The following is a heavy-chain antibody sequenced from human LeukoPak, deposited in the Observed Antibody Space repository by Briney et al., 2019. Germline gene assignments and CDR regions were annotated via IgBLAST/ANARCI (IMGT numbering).Heavy chain of an antibody. Sequence: GGSLRLSCAASGFTVSSNYMSWVRQAPGKGLEWVSVIYSGGSTYYADSVKGRFTISRDNSKNTLYPQMNSLRAEDTAVYYCARVRHSSGWSYFDYWGQGTLVTVSS. V-gene: IGHV3-53*01. J-gene: IGHJ4*02. CDR3: ARVRHSSGWSYFDY. CDR1: GFTVSSNY. D-gene: IGHD6-19*01. CDR2: IYSGGST.